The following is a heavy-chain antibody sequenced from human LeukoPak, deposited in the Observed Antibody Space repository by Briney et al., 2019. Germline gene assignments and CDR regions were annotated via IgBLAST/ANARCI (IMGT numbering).Heavy chain of an antibody. CDR1: GFTVSSNS. V-gene: IGHV3-66*01. CDR2: IYDGGST. Sequence: GGSLRLSCAASGFTVSSNSMSWVRQAPGKGLEWVSVIYDGGSTYHTDSVKGRFSISRDNSKNTVYLQMNSLRAEDTAVYYCAREQVLGATETFDYWGQGTLVTVSS. D-gene: IGHD1-26*01. J-gene: IGHJ4*02. CDR3: AREQVLGATETFDY.